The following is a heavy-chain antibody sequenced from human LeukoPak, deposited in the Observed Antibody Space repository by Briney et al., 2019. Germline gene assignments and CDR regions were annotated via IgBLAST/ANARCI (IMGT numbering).Heavy chain of an antibody. CDR3: ARAYYYDSSPSYYFDY. CDR1: GGSISSRSYY. V-gene: IGHV4-39*01. J-gene: IGHJ4*02. Sequence: ASETLSLTCTVSGGSISSRSYYWGWIRQPPGKGLEWIGSIYYSGSTYHNPSLKSRVTISVDTSKNQFSLKLSSVTAADTAVYYCARAYYYDSSPSYYFDYWGQGTLVTVSS. D-gene: IGHD3-22*01. CDR2: IYYSGST.